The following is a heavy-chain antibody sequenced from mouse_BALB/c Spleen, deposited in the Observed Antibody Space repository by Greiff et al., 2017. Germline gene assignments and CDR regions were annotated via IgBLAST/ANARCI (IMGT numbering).Heavy chain of an antibody. CDR1: GYTFTSYT. CDR2: INPSSGYT. D-gene: IGHD2-14*01. Sequence: VQLQQSAAELARPGASVKMSCKASGYTFTSYTMHWVKQRPGQGLEWIGYINPSSGYTEYNQKFKDKTTLTADKSSSTAYMQLSSLTSEDSAVYYCATYRYTFAYWGQGTLVTVSA. J-gene: IGHJ3*01. V-gene: IGHV1-4*02. CDR3: ATYRYTFAY.